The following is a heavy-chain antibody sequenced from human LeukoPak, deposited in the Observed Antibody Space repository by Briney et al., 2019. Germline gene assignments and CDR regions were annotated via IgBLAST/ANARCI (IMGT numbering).Heavy chain of an antibody. CDR1: GFTFSSYA. Sequence: GGSLRLSCAASGFTFSSYAMMWLRQAPGKGLEWVSAISGGGGTTLYADSVKGRFTISRDNSKNTLYLQMNSLRPEDTAVYYCAKDGQLGGSSWFTLYFDYWGQGTLVTVSS. J-gene: IGHJ4*02. CDR2: ISGGGGTT. D-gene: IGHD6-13*01. CDR3: AKDGQLGGSSWFTLYFDY. V-gene: IGHV3-23*01.